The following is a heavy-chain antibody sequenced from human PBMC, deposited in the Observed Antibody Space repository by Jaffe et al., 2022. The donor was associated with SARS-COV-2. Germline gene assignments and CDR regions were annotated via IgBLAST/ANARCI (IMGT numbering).Heavy chain of an antibody. CDR2: ISSSSSYI. CDR1: GFTFSSYS. CDR3: AREGIVVDPGHYYYGMDV. Sequence: EVQLVESGGGLVKPGGSLRLSCAASGFTFSSYSMNWVRQAPGKGLEWVSSISSSSSYIYYADSVKGRFTISRDNAKNSLYLQMNSLRAEDTAVYYCAREGIVVDPGHYYYGMDVWGQGTTVTVSS. D-gene: IGHD3-22*01. J-gene: IGHJ6*02. V-gene: IGHV3-21*01.